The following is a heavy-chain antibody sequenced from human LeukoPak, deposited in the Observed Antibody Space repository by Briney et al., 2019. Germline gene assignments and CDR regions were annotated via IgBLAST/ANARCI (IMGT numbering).Heavy chain of an antibody. CDR1: VFTFSSYA. CDR2: ISGSGGST. CDR3: AKAPLWFGEGYFDY. D-gene: IGHD3-10*01. J-gene: IGHJ4*02. V-gene: IGHV3-23*01. Sequence: AGGSLRLSCAASVFTFSSYAMSWVRQAPGKGLEWVSAISGSGGSTYYADSVKGRFTISRDNSKNTLYLQMNSLRAEDTAVYCCAKAPLWFGEGYFDYWGQGTLVTVSS.